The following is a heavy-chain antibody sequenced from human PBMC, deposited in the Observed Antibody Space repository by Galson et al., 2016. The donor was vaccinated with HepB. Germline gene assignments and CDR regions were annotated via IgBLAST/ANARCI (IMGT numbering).Heavy chain of an antibody. J-gene: IGHJ3*02. Sequence: ETLSLTCAVSGGSISSSNWWSWVRQSPGKGLEWVVVIHHSGSTTYKPSLKRRATIPVDKTKNQFSLKLNSVTAADTAVYYCARVAIVGTTRGAPAFDIWGQGTMVTVSS. CDR3: ARVAIVGTTRGAPAFDI. CDR1: GGSISSSNW. D-gene: IGHD1-26*01. V-gene: IGHV4-4*02. CDR2: IHHSGST.